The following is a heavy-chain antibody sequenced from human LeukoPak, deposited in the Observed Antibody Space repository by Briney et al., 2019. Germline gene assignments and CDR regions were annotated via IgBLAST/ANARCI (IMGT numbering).Heavy chain of an antibody. V-gene: IGHV3-30*03. D-gene: IGHD1-26*01. CDR2: ISYDGRNT. CDR1: GFTFSSYG. Sequence: GGSLRLSCAASGFTFSSYGMHWVRQAPGKGLEWVAVISYDGRNTFYADSVKGRFTISRDNSKNTLFLQMNSLRAEDTAMYYCASLRFSAAYYADYWGLGTLVTVSS. J-gene: IGHJ4*02. CDR3: ASLRFSAAYYADY.